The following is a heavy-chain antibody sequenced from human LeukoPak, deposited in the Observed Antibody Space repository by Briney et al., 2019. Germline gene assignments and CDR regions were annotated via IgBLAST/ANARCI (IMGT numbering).Heavy chain of an antibody. J-gene: IGHJ4*02. V-gene: IGHV3-30-3*01. CDR1: GFTFSSYA. Sequence: GGSLRLSCAASGFTFSSYAMSWVRQAPGKGLEWVAVISYDGSNKYYADSVKGRFTISRDNSKNTLYLQMNSLRAEDTAVYYCARDGVDTKHDYWGQGSLVTVSS. CDR2: ISYDGSNK. D-gene: IGHD5-18*01. CDR3: ARDGVDTKHDY.